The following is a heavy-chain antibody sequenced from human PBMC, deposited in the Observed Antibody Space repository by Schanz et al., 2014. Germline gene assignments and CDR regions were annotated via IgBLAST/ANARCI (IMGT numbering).Heavy chain of an antibody. J-gene: IGHJ4*02. CDR3: ARDGDFDY. CDR2: IWYDGSNK. Sequence: QVQLAESGGGVVQPGRSLRLSCAASGFTFSSYGMHWVRQAPGKGLEWVAIIWYDGSNKYYADSVKGRFTISRDNSKNTLLLQMSSLRAEDTAVYYCARDGDFDYWGQGTLVTVSS. CDR1: GFTFSSYG. V-gene: IGHV3-33*01.